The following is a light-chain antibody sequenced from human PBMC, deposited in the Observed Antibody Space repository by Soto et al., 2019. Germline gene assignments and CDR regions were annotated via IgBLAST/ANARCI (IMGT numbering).Light chain of an antibody. J-gene: IGLJ1*01. Sequence: QSVLTQPASVSGSPGQSITISCTGTSSDVGNYNYVSWYQQYPGRVPKLLIYMVSNRASGVSNRFSGSKSGNTASLTISGLQAEDEADYYCSSYTTTNTHVFGTGTKVTVL. CDR2: MVS. CDR3: SSYTTTNTHV. V-gene: IGLV2-14*01. CDR1: SSDVGNYNY.